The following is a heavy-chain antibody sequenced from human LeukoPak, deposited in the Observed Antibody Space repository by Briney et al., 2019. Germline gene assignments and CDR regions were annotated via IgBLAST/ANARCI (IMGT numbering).Heavy chain of an antibody. D-gene: IGHD3-10*01. V-gene: IGHV1-46*03. CDR2: INPSGGST. CDR1: GYTFTSYY. CDR3: AREVSMVRGVIIVNWFDH. Sequence: ASLKLSCKASGYTFTSYYMHWVRQAPGQGLEWMGIINPSGGSTSYAQTFQGRVTMTRDTSTSTVYMELSSLRSEDTAVYYCAREVSMVRGVIIVNWFDHWGQGTLVTVSS. J-gene: IGHJ5*02.